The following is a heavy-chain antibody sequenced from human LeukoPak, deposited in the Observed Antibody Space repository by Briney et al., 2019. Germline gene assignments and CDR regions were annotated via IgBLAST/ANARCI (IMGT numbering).Heavy chain of an antibody. J-gene: IGHJ4*02. V-gene: IGHV3-30*04. D-gene: IGHD3-22*01. Sequence: GGSLRLSCAASGFTFSSYAMHWVRQAPGKGLEWVAVISYDGSNKYYADSVKGRFTISRDNSKNTLYLQMNSLRAEDTAVYYCARRLGWGQGTLVTVSS. CDR3: ARRLG. CDR1: GFTFSSYA. CDR2: ISYDGSNK.